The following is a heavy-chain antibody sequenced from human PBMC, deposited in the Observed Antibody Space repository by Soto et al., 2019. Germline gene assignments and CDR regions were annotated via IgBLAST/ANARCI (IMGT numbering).Heavy chain of an antibody. V-gene: IGHV1-18*01. CDR3: ARVTPTVTTYYYYYYGMDV. Sequence: GASVKVSCKASGYTFTSYGISWVRQAPGQGLEWMGWISAYNGNTNYAQKLQGRVTMTTDTSTSTAYMELRSLRSDDTAVYYCARVTPTVTTYYYYYYGMDVWGQGTTVTV. J-gene: IGHJ6*02. D-gene: IGHD4-17*01. CDR2: ISAYNGNT. CDR1: GYTFTSYG.